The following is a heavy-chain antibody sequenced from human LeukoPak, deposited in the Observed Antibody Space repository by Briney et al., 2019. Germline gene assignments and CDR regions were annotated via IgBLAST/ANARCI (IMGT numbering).Heavy chain of an antibody. CDR2: ITRSSSSI. Sequence: GGSLRLSCAASGFTFSSYSMNWVRQAPGKRLECVSYITRSSSSIYYADSVRGRFTISRDNAENSLYLQVNSLRAEDTAVYYCARGLQQLVRGFNYYFMDVWGKGTTVTVSS. CDR3: ARGLQQLVRGFNYYFMDV. J-gene: IGHJ6*03. V-gene: IGHV3-48*01. D-gene: IGHD6-13*01. CDR1: GFTFSSYS.